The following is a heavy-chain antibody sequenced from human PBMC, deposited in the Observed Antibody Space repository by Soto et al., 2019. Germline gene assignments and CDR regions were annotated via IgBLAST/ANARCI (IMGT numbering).Heavy chain of an antibody. D-gene: IGHD5-12*01. CDR1: GGSISNHY. J-gene: IGHJ4*02. CDR2: IYYNGNT. CDR3: TRATSYSEY. V-gene: IGHV4-59*11. Sequence: QVQLQESGPGLVKPSETLSLTCSVSGGSISNHYWSWIRQPPGKGLEWIGYIYYNGNTNYNPSLKSRVTMSVDTSRNQISLTLTTVTAADTAVYYCTRATSYSEYWGQGTLVTVSS.